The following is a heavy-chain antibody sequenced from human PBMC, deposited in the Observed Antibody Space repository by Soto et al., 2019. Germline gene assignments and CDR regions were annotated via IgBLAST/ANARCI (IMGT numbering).Heavy chain of an antibody. CDR3: ARLFCSTTTCDSSFDP. Sequence: PGESLKISFTGLGYTFTTFLISWVRQMPVKGLEWMGRIDPRDSYVNYSPSFQGHVTISLDKSISTAYLQWGSLKASDTAMYYCARLFCSTTTCDSSFDPWGQRTLVAVCS. CDR2: IDPRDSYV. V-gene: IGHV5-10-1*01. CDR1: GYTFTTFL. D-gene: IGHD2-2*01. J-gene: IGHJ5*02.